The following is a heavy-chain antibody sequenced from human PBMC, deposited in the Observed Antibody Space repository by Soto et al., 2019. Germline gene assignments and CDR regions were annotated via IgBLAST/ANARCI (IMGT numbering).Heavy chain of an antibody. CDR2: IIPIFGTA. V-gene: IGHV1-69*06. CDR3: ATQPWIIAAADWFDP. D-gene: IGHD6-13*01. J-gene: IGHJ5*02. Sequence: SVKVSCKASGGTFSSYAISWVRQAPGQGLEWMGGIIPIFGTANYAQKFQGRVTITADKSTSTAYMELSSLRSEDTAVYYCATQPWIIAAADWFDPWGQGTLVTVSS. CDR1: GGTFSSYA.